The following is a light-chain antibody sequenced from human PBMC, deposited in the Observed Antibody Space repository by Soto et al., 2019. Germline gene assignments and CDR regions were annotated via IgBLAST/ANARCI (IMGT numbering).Light chain of an antibody. Sequence: DIHMNQSPSALCASVGNRVTITCRASQSISTYLNWYQKKPGKAPNLLIYDASRLQSGVPSRFSGSGGGTDFTLSISSVQPEDFATYFCQQSYMDPITFGQGTRLEIK. CDR1: QSISTY. CDR3: QQSYMDPIT. CDR2: DAS. J-gene: IGKJ5*01. V-gene: IGKV1-39*01.